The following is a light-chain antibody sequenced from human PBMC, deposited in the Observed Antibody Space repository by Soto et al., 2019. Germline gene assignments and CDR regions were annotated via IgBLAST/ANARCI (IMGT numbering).Light chain of an antibody. J-gene: IGKJ2*01. CDR1: QDLSRW. CDR3: QQANGFHPT. CDR2: AAF. Sequence: IQMDQSPSSVSASVGDRVTITCRASQDLSRWLAWYQQKPGQAPRLLIHAAFNLQSGVPSRFSGSGSGTYFTLTISNLQPEDSATYYCQQANGFHPTFGQGTKVDI. V-gene: IGKV1-12*01.